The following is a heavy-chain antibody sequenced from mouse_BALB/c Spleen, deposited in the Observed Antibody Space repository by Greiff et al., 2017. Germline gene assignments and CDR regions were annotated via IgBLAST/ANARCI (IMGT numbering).Heavy chain of an antibody. CDR1: GFTFSDYY. CDR3: ARANQLYFDY. J-gene: IGHJ2*01. V-gene: IGHV5-4*02. D-gene: IGHD4-1*02. CDR2: ISDGGSYT. Sequence: EVMLVESGGGLVKPGGSLKLSCAASGFTFSDYYMYWVRQTPEKRLEWVATISDGGSYTYYPDSVKGRFTISRDNAKNNLYLQMSSLKSEDTAMYYCARANQLYFDYWGQGTTLTVSS.